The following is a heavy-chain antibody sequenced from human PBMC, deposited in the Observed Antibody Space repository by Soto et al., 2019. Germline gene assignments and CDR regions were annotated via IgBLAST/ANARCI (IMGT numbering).Heavy chain of an antibody. CDR1: ADSISSYY. J-gene: IGHJ4*02. Sequence: SETLSLTCTVSADSISSYYWTWIRQPPGKGLEWIGYISYSGTTNYNPSLKSRVTISIDTSKNQFSLKLSSVTAADTAVYYCARGRHYYDSSGYYYYFDDWGKGTLVTVSS. V-gene: IGHV4-59*13. CDR2: ISYSGTT. D-gene: IGHD3-22*01. CDR3: ARGRHYYDSSGYYYYFDD.